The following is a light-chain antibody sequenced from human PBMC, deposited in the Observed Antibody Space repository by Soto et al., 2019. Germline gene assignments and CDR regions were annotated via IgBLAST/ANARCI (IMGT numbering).Light chain of an antibody. CDR1: QSVSSN. V-gene: IGKV3-15*01. CDR3: QQYNNRSPMYT. J-gene: IGKJ2*01. Sequence: EIVMTQSPATLSVSPGERATLSCRASQSVSSNLAWYQQKPGQAPRLLIYGASTRATGIPARFSGSGSGTEFTRTISSLQSEDFVVYYYQQYNNRSPMYTFGQGTKLEIK. CDR2: GAS.